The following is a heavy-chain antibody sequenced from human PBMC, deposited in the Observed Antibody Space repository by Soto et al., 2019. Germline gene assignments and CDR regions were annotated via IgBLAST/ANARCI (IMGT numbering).Heavy chain of an antibody. CDR1: GGSISSSSYY. Sequence: KPSETLSLTCTISGGSISSSSYYWGWIRQPPGKGLEWIASIYYSGDTYYNASLKSRVTISVDTSKNQFSLKLSSVTAADTAVYYCARRTVVAGRYFDYWGQGTLVTVSS. CDR2: IYYSGDT. J-gene: IGHJ4*02. V-gene: IGHV4-39*01. CDR3: ARRTVVAGRYFDY. D-gene: IGHD6-19*01.